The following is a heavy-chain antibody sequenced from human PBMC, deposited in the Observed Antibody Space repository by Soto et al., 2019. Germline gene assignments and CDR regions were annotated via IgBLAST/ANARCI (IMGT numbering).Heavy chain of an antibody. V-gene: IGHV4-31*03. CDR2: SSHTGRT. CDR3: ARGSFSSSSSWFDP. CDR1: GGSISSDANF. J-gene: IGHJ5*02. D-gene: IGHD6-6*01. Sequence: SETLSLTCTVSGGSISSDANFWSWIRQLPGRGLEWIGYSSHTGRTYYSPSLNSRLTISLDTSKNLFSLRLSAVPAADTAVYFCARGSFSSSSSWFDPWGQGTLVAVSS.